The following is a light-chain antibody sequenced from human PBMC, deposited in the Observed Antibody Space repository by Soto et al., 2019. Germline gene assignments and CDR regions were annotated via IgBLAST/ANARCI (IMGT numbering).Light chain of an antibody. V-gene: IGKV1-39*01. Sequence: DIQMTQSPSSLSASVGDRVTITCRASQNIGSYLHWFQQEPGRAPKVLIYGTSNLQSGVPSRFSGSGSGKDFTLTISSLQPEDFATYYCQQSYSNSWTLGQGTKVDIK. CDR3: QQSYSNSWT. J-gene: IGKJ1*01. CDR1: QNIGSY. CDR2: GTS.